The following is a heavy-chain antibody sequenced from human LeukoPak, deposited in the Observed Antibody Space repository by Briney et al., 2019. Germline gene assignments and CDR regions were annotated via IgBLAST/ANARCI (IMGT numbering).Heavy chain of an antibody. D-gene: IGHD3-10*01. Sequence: PGGSLRLSCSASGFTFTGYAMHWVRQAPGKGLEYVSGIGGDGFSAFYADSMKDRVTISRDNSKSMVHLQMTSLRVEDTAVYFCVRDVDYYASGSYLGYFDYWGQGTLVTVSS. CDR3: VRDVDYYASGSYLGYFDY. CDR1: GFTFTGYA. V-gene: IGHV3-64D*06. CDR2: IGGDGFSA. J-gene: IGHJ4*02.